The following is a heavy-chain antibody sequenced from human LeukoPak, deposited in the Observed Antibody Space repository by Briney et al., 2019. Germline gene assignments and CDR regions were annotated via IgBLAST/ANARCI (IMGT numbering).Heavy chain of an antibody. CDR1: RYTFTSYD. J-gene: IGHJ4*02. V-gene: IGHV1-8*01. Sequence: ASVKVSCKASRYTFTSYDINWVRQATGQGVEWMGWMNPNSGNTGYAQKFQGRVTMTRNTSISTAYMELSSLRSEDTAVYYCARVGPDGGNLGYWGQGTLVTVSS. CDR2: MNPNSGNT. D-gene: IGHD4-23*01. CDR3: ARVGPDGGNLGY.